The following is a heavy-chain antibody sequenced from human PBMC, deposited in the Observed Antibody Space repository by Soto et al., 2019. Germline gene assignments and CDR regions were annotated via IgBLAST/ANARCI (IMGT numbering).Heavy chain of an antibody. V-gene: IGHV4-61*08. CDR3: TSYDSSGRFDY. CDR2: IYYSGST. CDR1: GGSINSGGYY. Sequence: SETLSLTCTVSGGSINSGGYYWNWIRQHPGKGLEWIGYIYYSGSTNYNPSLRSRVTISVDTSQNQFSLKLTSVTAADTAVYFCTSYDSSGRFDYWGQGSLVTGSS. D-gene: IGHD3-22*01. J-gene: IGHJ4*02.